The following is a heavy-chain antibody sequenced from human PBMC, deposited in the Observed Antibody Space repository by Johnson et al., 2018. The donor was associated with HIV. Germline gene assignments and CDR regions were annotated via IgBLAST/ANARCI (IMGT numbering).Heavy chain of an antibody. CDR1: GFTFSSYA. CDR3: AKERKLGGLYPAFDI. J-gene: IGHJ3*02. V-gene: IGHV3-48*01. CDR2: ISSSGTTI. Sequence: VQLVESGGGVVQPGRSLRLSCAASGFTFSSYATHWVRQAPGKGLEWVSYISSSGTTIYYADSVKGRFTISRDNSKNTLYLQMNSLRAEDTAVYYCAKERKLGGLYPAFDIWGQGTMVTVSS. D-gene: IGHD7-27*01.